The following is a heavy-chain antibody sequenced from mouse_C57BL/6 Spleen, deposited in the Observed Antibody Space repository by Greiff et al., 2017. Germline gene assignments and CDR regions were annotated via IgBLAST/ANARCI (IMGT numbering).Heavy chain of an antibody. D-gene: IGHD2-5*01. CDR1: GYSLTNYW. CDR3: ARSYSSYYAMDY. J-gene: IGHJ4*01. Sequence: VQLQESGAELVRPGTSVKMSCKVSGYSLTNYWIGWAKQRPGHGLEWIGDIYPGSGYTKYNEKFKGKATLTADKSSSTAYMQVSSLTSDDYAIYYCARSYSSYYAMDYWGQGTSVTVAS. CDR2: IYPGSGYT. V-gene: IGHV1-63*01.